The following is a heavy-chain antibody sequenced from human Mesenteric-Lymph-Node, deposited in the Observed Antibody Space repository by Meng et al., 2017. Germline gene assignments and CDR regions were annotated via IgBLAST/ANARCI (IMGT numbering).Heavy chain of an antibody. CDR3: ARVEDIVATTAAH. J-gene: IGHJ4*02. Sequence: ASVKVSCKASGYTFTGYYIHWVRQAPGQGLEWMAWINPNTGDTNYAQKFQGRVTMTRDTSISTAYMELSRLRSDDTAVYYCARVEDIVATTAAHWGQGTLVTVSS. D-gene: IGHD5-12*01. CDR2: INPNTGDT. V-gene: IGHV1-2*02. CDR1: GYTFTGYY.